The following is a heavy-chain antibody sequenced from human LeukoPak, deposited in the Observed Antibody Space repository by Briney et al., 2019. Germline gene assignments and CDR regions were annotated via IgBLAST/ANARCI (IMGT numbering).Heavy chain of an antibody. CDR1: GFIFSKYA. CDR2: IWNDGSDE. Sequence: GGSLRLSCAASGFIFSKYAMHWVRQTPGKGLECVAAIWNDGSDENYADSVKGRFTISSDHSKNTLYLQMTSLRAEDTAVYYCAFEIGRSQGAFDIWGQGTMITVSS. D-gene: IGHD1-26*01. J-gene: IGHJ3*02. V-gene: IGHV3-33*01. CDR3: AFEIGRSQGAFDI.